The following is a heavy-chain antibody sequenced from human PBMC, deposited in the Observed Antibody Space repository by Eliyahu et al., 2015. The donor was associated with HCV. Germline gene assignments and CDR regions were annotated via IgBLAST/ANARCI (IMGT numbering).Heavy chain of an antibody. CDR2: IDWDDDK. CDR3: ARAQRGYTGYDSFAFDY. Sequence: QVTLRESGPALVKPTQTLTLTCAFSGFSLTTRGMRVSWIRQPPGKALEWLARIDWDDDKFYRTSLKTRLSISKDTSKNQVVLTMTNMDPVDTATYYCARAQRGYTGYDSFAFDYWGQGTLVTVSS. J-gene: IGHJ4*02. V-gene: IGHV2-70*04. D-gene: IGHD5-12*01. CDR1: GFSLTTRGMR.